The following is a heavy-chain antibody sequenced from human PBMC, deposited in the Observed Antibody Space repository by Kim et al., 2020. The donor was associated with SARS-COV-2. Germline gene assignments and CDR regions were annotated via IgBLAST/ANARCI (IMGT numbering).Heavy chain of an antibody. CDR3: ARPRDSSSSYYFDY. J-gene: IGHJ4*02. CDR2: IYPGDSDT. CDR1: GYTFTSYW. D-gene: IGHD3-22*01. V-gene: IGHV5-51*01. Sequence: GESLKISCKSSGYTFTSYWIAWVRQMPGKGLECMGIIYPGDSDTRYSPSFQGQVTISADKSTSTAYLQWSSLKASDTAIYYCARPRDSSSSYYFDYWGQGTLVTVSS.